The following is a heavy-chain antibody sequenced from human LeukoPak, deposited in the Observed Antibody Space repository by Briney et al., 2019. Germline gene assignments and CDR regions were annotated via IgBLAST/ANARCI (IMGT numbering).Heavy chain of an antibody. J-gene: IGHJ4*02. CDR1: GGTFSSYA. Sequence: SVKVSCKASGGTFSSYAISWVRQAPGQGLEWMGRIIPILGIANYAQKFQGRVTITADKSTSTDYMELSSLRSEDTAVYYCARELGIVGASFDYWGQGTQVTVSS. CDR2: IIPILGIA. V-gene: IGHV1-69*04. D-gene: IGHD1-26*01. CDR3: ARELGIVGASFDY.